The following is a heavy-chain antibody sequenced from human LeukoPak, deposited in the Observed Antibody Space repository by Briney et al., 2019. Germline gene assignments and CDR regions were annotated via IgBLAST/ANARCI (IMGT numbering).Heavy chain of an antibody. D-gene: IGHD3-22*01. CDR3: SRGLDSRKLGY. CDR2: IHPSGML. Sequence: KSSETLSLTCTVSGASFNSDDQYWNWIRQSPGKGLEWIGSIHPSGMLYNNPSLESRVTMSRDTSKNQFSLNLNSVTAAGTAVYFCSRGLDSRKLGYWGQGILVTVSS. J-gene: IGHJ4*02. CDR1: GASFNSDDQY. V-gene: IGHV4-31*03.